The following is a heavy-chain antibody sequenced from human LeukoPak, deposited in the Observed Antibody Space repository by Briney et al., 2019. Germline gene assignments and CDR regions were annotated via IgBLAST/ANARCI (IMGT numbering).Heavy chain of an antibody. V-gene: IGHV3-33*06. D-gene: IGHD5-24*01. Sequence: GRSLRLSCAASGFTFSSYGMHWVRQAPGKGLEGVEVIWYDGSNKYYADFVKGRFTISRDNSKNTLYLQMNSLRAEDTAVYYCAKDLTVEMATMGFDPWGQGTLVTVSS. CDR1: GFTFSSYG. CDR2: IWYDGSNK. J-gene: IGHJ5*02. CDR3: AKDLTVEMATMGFDP.